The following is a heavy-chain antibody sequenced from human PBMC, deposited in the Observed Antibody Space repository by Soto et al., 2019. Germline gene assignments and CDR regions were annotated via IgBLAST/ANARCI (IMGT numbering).Heavy chain of an antibody. Sequence: PSETLSLTCAVSGGSISSGGYSWSWIRQPPGKGLEWIGYIYHSGSTYYNPSLKSRVTISLDTSKNHFSLKLSSLIAADTAVYYCARKLYDILTGYKDYGMDVWGQGTTVTVSS. CDR1: GGSISSGGYS. D-gene: IGHD3-9*01. J-gene: IGHJ6*02. CDR3: ARKLYDILTGYKDYGMDV. CDR2: IYHSGST. V-gene: IGHV4-30-2*01.